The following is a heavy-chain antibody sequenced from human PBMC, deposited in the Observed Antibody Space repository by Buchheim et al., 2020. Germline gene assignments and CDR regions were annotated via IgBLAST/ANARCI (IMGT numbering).Heavy chain of an antibody. V-gene: IGHV3-30*04. CDR2: ISYDGSNK. J-gene: IGHJ4*02. CDR1: GFTFSSYA. D-gene: IGHD7-27*01. Sequence: QVQLVESGGGVVQPGRSLRLSCAASGFTFSSYAMHWVRQAPGKGLEWVAVISYDGSNKYYADSVKGRFTISRANSKNRLYRQMNSLRAEDTAVYYCARDVTGDGDYWGQGTL. CDR3: ARDVTGDGDY.